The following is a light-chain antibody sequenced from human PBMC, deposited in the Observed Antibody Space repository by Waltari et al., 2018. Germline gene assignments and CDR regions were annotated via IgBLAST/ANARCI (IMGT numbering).Light chain of an antibody. J-gene: IGLJ2*01. CDR3: QSYDTTLSAVV. CDR2: RFS. CDR1: KSNIGADFD. Sequence: QSVLTQPPSVSGAPGQRVTISCSGTKSNIGADFDVPWYQQVPGTAPKLLLHRFSKRPSGGSDRFSGFKSCSSASLVITGLQAEDEAMYYCQSYDTTLSAVVFGGGTRLTV. V-gene: IGLV1-40*01.